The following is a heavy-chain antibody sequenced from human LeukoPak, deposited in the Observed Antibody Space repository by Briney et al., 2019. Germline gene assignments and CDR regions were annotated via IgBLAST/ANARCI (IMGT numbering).Heavy chain of an antibody. V-gene: IGHV3-9*02. CDR1: GFTSDDYA. D-gene: IGHD3-22*01. CDR2: ISWNSGDI. J-gene: IGHJ6*02. CDR3: AKDLDSSGYYDYYYYGMDV. Sequence: PGRSLRLSCAASGFTSDDYAMHWVRQAPGKGLEWVSGISWNSGDIGYVDSVKGRFTISRDNSKNTLYLQMNSLRAEDTAVYYCAKDLDSSGYYDYYYYGMDVWGQGTTVTVSS.